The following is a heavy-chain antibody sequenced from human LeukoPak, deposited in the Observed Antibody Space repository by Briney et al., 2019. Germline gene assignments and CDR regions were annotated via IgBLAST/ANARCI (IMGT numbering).Heavy chain of an antibody. J-gene: IGHJ4*02. CDR1: GFTFINYW. D-gene: IGHD2-2*01. Sequence: GGSLRLSCAASGFTFINYWMSWVRQAPGKGLEWVANIKHDGSEKYYVDSVKGRFTITRDNAEKSLYLQMSSLRADDTAVYYCTRTFGSAYYVPAGDYWGQGTLVTVSS. CDR2: IKHDGSEK. CDR3: TRTFGSAYYVPAGDY. V-gene: IGHV3-7*01.